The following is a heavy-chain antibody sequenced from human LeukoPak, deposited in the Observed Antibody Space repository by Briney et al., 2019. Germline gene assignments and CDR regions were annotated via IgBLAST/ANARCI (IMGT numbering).Heavy chain of an antibody. D-gene: IGHD2-2*02. CDR3: ATGLAVYCSSTSCHSH. V-gene: IGHV1-24*01. Sequence: ASVTVSCKVSGYTLTELSMHWVRQAPGKGLEWRGGFDPEDGETIYAQKFQGRVTMTEDTSTDTAYMELSSLRSEDTAVYYCATGLAVYCSSTSCHSHWGQGTLVTVSS. CDR1: GYTLTELS. CDR2: FDPEDGET. J-gene: IGHJ4*02.